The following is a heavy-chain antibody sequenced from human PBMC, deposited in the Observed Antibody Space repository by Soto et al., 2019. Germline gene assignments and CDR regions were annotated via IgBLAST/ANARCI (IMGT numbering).Heavy chain of an antibody. CDR3: ARGSTWEQWLVYYFDY. D-gene: IGHD6-19*01. CDR1: GFTFSSYW. J-gene: IGHJ4*02. V-gene: IGHV3-7*01. Sequence: EVQLVESGGGLVQPGGSLRLSCAASGFTFSSYWMSWVRQAPGKGLEWVANIKQDGSEKYYVDSVKGRLTISRDNAKNSLYLQMNSLRAEDTAVYYCARGSTWEQWLVYYFDYWGQGTLVTVSS. CDR2: IKQDGSEK.